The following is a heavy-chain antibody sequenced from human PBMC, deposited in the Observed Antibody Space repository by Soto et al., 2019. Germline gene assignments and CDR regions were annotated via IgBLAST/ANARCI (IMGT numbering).Heavy chain of an antibody. D-gene: IGHD2-2*01. CDR1: GFTFSSYA. CDR3: ANRVGNDPFDI. J-gene: IGHJ3*02. CDR2: ISGSGGNT. V-gene: IGHV3-23*01. Sequence: GGSLRLSCAASGFTFSSYAMTWVRRAPGRGLEWVSAISGSGGNTYYADSVKGRFTISRDNSKNTLFLQMNSLRAEDTAVYYCANRVGNDPFDIWGQGAMVTVSS.